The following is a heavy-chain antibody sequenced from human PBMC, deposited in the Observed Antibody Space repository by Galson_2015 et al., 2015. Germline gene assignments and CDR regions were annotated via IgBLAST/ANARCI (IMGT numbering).Heavy chain of an antibody. V-gene: IGHV3-23*01. D-gene: IGHD3-22*01. J-gene: IGHJ6*02. Sequence: LRLSCAASGFTFSSYAMSWVRQAPGKGLEWVSAISGSGGSTYYADSVKGRFTISRDNSKNTLYLQMNSLRAEDTAVYYCAKDRELYYYDSSGPGPPYYYYYGMNVWGQGTTVTVSS. CDR1: GFTFSSYA. CDR3: AKDRELYYYDSSGPGPPYYYYYGMNV. CDR2: ISGSGGST.